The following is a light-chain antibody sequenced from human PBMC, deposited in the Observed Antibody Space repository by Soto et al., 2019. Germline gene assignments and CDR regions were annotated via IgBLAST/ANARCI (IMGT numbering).Light chain of an antibody. Sequence: EVVLTQSPATLSLSPGESATLSCRASESISRYIAWYQQSPGQAPSLLIYDVSKSATGLPPRFSGSGSGTDFTLTISGLEPADFAIYYCQQATNWPPRTPPRTFCQGTKVELK. CDR3: QQATNWPPRTPPRT. V-gene: IGKV3-11*01. J-gene: IGKJ1*01. CDR2: DVS. CDR1: ESISRY.